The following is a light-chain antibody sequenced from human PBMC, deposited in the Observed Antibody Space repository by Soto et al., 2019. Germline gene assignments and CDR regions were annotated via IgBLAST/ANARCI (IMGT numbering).Light chain of an antibody. CDR1: SPNLGAGYD. Sequence: QSVLTQPPSVSGAPGQRVTIPCTGSSPNLGAGYDVHWYQHLPGTAPKLLIYGNTNRPSGVPDRFSGSKSGTSASLAITGLQAEDEADYYCQSYDSSLSAWVFGGGTKVTVL. CDR3: QSYDSSLSAWV. CDR2: GNT. V-gene: IGLV1-40*01. J-gene: IGLJ3*02.